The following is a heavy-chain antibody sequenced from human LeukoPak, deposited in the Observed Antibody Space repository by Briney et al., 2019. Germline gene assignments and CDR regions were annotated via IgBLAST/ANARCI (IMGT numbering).Heavy chain of an antibody. CDR3: ARDLTARGSFDY. Sequence: SETLSLTCSVSGVSVTNYYWSWVRQPVGKRLEWIGRNYPTGDTIYNPSLKSRVTMSVDMSKNHLSLKLTSVTAADAAVYYCARDLTARGSFDYWGQGILVSVSS. J-gene: IGHJ4*02. CDR2: NYPTGDT. D-gene: IGHD3-16*01. CDR1: GVSVTNYY. V-gene: IGHV4-4*07.